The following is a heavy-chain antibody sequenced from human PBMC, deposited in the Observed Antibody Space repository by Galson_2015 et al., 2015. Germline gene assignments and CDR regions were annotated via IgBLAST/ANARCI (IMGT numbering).Heavy chain of an antibody. CDR3: ARDTGGNYDYLKI. CDR1: GGTFSSYA. D-gene: IGHD3-16*01. CDR2: IIPIFGTA. V-gene: IGHV1-69*13. J-gene: IGHJ3*02. Sequence: SVKVSCKASGGTFSSYAISWVRQAPGQGLEWMGGIIPIFGTANYAQKFQGRVTITADESTSTAYMELSSLRSEDTAVYYCARDTGGNYDYLKIWGQGTMVTVSS.